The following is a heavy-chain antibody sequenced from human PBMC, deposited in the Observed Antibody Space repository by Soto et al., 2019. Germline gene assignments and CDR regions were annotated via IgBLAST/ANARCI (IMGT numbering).Heavy chain of an antibody. D-gene: IGHD3-3*01. V-gene: IGHV4-59*01. CDR2: IYYSGST. CDR3: ARALGYDFWSGYHTLGAFDI. Sequence: QVQLQESGPGLVKPSETLSLTCTVSGGSISSYYWSWIRQPPGKGLEWIGYIYYSGSTNYNPSLKSRVTISVDTSKNQFYLKLSSVTAADTAVYYCARALGYDFWSGYHTLGAFDIWGQGTMVTVSS. J-gene: IGHJ3*02. CDR1: GGSISSYY.